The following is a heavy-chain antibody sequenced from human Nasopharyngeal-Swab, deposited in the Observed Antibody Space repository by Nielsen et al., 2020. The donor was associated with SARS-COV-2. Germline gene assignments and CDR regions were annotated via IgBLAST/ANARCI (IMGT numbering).Heavy chain of an antibody. J-gene: IGHJ1*01. CDR3: ARTAAFCGGDCYSEFFQH. CDR1: GFTFSTYH. Sequence: GGSLRLSCAASGFTFSTYHMNWVRQPPGKGLDWVSSIIASSSYIWYADSVKGRFTISRDNAENPLYLQMNNLRADDTAVYYCARTAAFCGGDCYSEFFQHWGQGTLVTVSS. V-gene: IGHV3-21*01. D-gene: IGHD2-21*02. CDR2: IIASSSYI.